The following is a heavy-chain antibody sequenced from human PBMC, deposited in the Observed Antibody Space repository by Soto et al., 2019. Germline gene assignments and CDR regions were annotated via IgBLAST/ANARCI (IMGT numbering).Heavy chain of an antibody. V-gene: IGHV3-48*02. D-gene: IGHD2-21*02. CDR1: GFTFSAYS. J-gene: IGHJ4*02. CDR3: ARQVYTVVTPMDF. CDR2: ISGDRAYI. Sequence: EVQLLESGGGLVQPGGSLRLSCVASGFTFSAYSMNWVRQAPGKGLEWLSYISGDRAYIYYPDSVRGRFTISRDNAENSLYLQMDNLRDEDTALYYCARQVYTVVTPMDFWGQGTLVTVSS.